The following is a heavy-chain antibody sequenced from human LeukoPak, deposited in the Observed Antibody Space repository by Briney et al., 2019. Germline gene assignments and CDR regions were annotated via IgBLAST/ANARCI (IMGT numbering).Heavy chain of an antibody. CDR2: ISSSGST. Sequence: SETLSLTCTVPGGSISSSSYYWGWIRQPPGKGLEWIGSISSSGSTRYNPSLKSRVTISVDTSNNQFSLRLSSVTAADTAVYYCARSLERDGTYGYYFDYWGQGTLVTVSS. D-gene: IGHD1-26*01. V-gene: IGHV4-39*01. CDR1: GGSISSSSYY. CDR3: ARSLERDGTYGYYFDY. J-gene: IGHJ4*02.